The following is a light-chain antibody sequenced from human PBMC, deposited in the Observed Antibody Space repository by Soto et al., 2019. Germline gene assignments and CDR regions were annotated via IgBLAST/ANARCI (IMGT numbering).Light chain of an antibody. V-gene: IGKV3-11*01. J-gene: IGKJ1*01. CDR1: QSVSSY. CDR3: QQRSNWPSTWT. CDR2: DAS. Sequence: EIVLTQSPATLSLSPGERATLSCSASQSVSSYLAWYQQKPGQAPRLLIYDASNRATGIPARFSGSGSGTDFTHTISSLEPEDFAVYYCQQRSNWPSTWTFGQGTKVEIK.